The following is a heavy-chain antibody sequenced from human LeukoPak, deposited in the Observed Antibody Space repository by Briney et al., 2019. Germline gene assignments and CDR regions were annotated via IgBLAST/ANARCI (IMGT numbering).Heavy chain of an antibody. Sequence: GGSLRLSCAASGFTFSSYAMSWVRQAPGKGLEWVSAISGSGGSTYYADSVKGRFTISRDNSKNTLYLQMNSLRAEGTAVYYCAKNGIYYPVYYFDYWGQGTLVTVSS. D-gene: IGHD3-10*01. CDR3: AKNGIYYPVYYFDY. CDR2: ISGSGGST. CDR1: GFTFSSYA. V-gene: IGHV3-23*01. J-gene: IGHJ4*02.